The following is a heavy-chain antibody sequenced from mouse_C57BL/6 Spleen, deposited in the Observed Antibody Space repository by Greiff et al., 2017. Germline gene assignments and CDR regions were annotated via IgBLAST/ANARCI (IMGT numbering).Heavy chain of an antibody. V-gene: IGHV1-81*01. CDR1: GYTFTSYG. CDR3: ARCDTAGVADY. D-gene: IGHD1-1*01. J-gene: IGHJ2*01. CDR2: IYPRSGNT. Sequence: VQLQQSGAELARPGASVKLSCKASGYTFTSYGISWVKQRPGQGLEWIGDIYPRSGNTYYNEKFKGKATLTADKSSSTAYMELRSLTSEDSAVYFCARCDTAGVADYWGQGTTLTVSS.